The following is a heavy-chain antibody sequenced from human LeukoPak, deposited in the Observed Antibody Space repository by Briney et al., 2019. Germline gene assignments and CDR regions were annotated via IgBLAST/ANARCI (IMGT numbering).Heavy chain of an antibody. CDR3: ARQDFWSGYDDY. J-gene: IGHJ4*02. CDR2: IKQAGSEK. D-gene: IGHD3-3*01. V-gene: IGHV3-7*01. Sequence: PGGSLRLSCAASGFTFSSYSMTWVRQAPGKGLEWVANIKQAGSEKYYVDSVKGRFTISRDNAKNSLYLQMNSLRAEDTAVYYCARQDFWSGYDDYWGQGTLVTVSS. CDR1: GFTFSSYS.